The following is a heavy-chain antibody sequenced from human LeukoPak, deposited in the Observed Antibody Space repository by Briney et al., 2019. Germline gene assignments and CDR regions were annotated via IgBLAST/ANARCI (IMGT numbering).Heavy chain of an antibody. CDR3: TMGPTASLGRPFER. Sequence: SVKVSCKPSGYTFTDYYMHWVRQAPGQGLEWMGRIIPLFGAPSYAQRFQGNVTISADKSTDTTYMELTRLTSEDTAVYYCTMGPTASLGRPFERWGQGTLVTVSS. J-gene: IGHJ4*02. D-gene: IGHD3-9*01. CDR1: GYTFTDYY. V-gene: IGHV1-69*06. CDR2: IIPLFGAP.